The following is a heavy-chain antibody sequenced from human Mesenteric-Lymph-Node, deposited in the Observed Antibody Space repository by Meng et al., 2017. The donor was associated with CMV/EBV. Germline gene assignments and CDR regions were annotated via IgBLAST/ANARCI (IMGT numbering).Heavy chain of an antibody. V-gene: IGHV1-2*02. Sequence: ASVKVSCKASGYTFSGYYIHWVRQAPGQGLEWVGYINPNSGGSNYAQKFQGRVTMTRDTSTSTVYMELSSLRSEDTAVYYCARGSDYSSSFDYWGQGTLVTVSS. CDR3: ARGSDYSSSFDY. J-gene: IGHJ4*02. D-gene: IGHD6-6*01. CDR2: INPNSGGS. CDR1: GYTFSGYY.